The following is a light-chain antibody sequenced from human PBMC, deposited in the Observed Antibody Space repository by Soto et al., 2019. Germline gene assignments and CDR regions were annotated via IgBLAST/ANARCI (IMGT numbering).Light chain of an antibody. Sequence: DIQMTQSPSSLSASVGDRVTITCRASQRISSDLNWYQQKPGKAPKLLIYGASSLQSGVPPRFSGSGSGADFTLTISSLQPEDFATYYCQQSYGIPLTFGGGTKVEIK. J-gene: IGKJ4*01. CDR2: GAS. CDR3: QQSYGIPLT. V-gene: IGKV1-39*01. CDR1: QRISSD.